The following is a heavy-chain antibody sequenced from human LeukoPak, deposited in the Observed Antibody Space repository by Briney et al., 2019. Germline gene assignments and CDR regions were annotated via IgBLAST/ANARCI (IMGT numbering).Heavy chain of an antibody. J-gene: IGHJ4*02. CDR1: GYSFTDYY. CDR2: INPNSGGK. Sequence: ASVKVSCKASGYSFTDYYIHWVRQVPGQGLEWMGWINPNSGGKNYAQKFQGRVTMTRDTSITTAYMELSSLRSDDTAVYYCARYGCRNIEYWGQGTLVTVSS. V-gene: IGHV1-2*02. D-gene: IGHD3-10*01. CDR3: ARYGCRNIEY.